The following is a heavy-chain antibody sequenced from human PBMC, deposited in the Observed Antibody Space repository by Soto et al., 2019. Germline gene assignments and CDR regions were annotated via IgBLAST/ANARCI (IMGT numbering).Heavy chain of an antibody. Sequence: GGSLRLSCAASGFTFNNFAMHWVRQAPGKGLEWVAFISYDGTYKYYADSVRGRFTVYRDNSKSTLFLQMNSLKFEDTAVYVCANEVDVAFSSLQYGLDVWGQGTTVTVSS. J-gene: IGHJ6*02. CDR3: ANEVDVAFSSLQYGLDV. CDR2: ISYDGTYK. V-gene: IGHV3-30*14. CDR1: GFTFNNFA. D-gene: IGHD5-12*01.